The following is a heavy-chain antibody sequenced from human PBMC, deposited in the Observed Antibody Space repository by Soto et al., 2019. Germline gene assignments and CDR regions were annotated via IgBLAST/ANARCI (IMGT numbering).Heavy chain of an antibody. CDR2: IYHSGNT. J-gene: IGHJ4*02. V-gene: IGHV4-30-2*01. CDR1: GGSVSSGDYS. D-gene: IGHD3-10*01. CDR3: DGAYGSGSYRFDS. Sequence: QVQLQESGSGLMKPSQTLSLTCAVSGGSVSSGDYSWSWIRQPPGKGLEWIGYIYHSGNTVYNPSLKSRVPLPVARSKNQFSLQLTSVTAADTAVYCCDGAYGSGSYRFDSWGQGILVTVSS.